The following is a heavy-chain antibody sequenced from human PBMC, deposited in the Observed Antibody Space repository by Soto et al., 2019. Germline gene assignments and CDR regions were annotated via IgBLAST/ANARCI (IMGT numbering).Heavy chain of an antibody. D-gene: IGHD4-17*01. Sequence: QVQLVESGGGVVQPGRSLRLSCAASGFTFSSYAMHWVRQAPGKGLEWVAVISYDGSNKYYADSVKGRFTISRDNSKNTLYLQMNSLRAEDTAVYYCARDGYGDYGGAYFDYWGQGALVTVSS. CDR2: ISYDGSNK. CDR1: GFTFSSYA. V-gene: IGHV3-30-3*01. J-gene: IGHJ4*02. CDR3: ARDGYGDYGGAYFDY.